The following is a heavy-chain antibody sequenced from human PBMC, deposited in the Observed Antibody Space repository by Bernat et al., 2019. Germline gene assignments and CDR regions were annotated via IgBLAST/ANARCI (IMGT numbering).Heavy chain of an antibody. CDR1: GYTFTSYG. CDR2: ISAYNGNT. Sequence: EVKKPGASVKVSCKASGYTFTSYGISWVRQAPGQGLEWMGWISAYNGNTNYAQKLQGRVTMTTDTSTSTAYMELRSLRSDDTAVYYCARDLGEVATMGTYYYYYYGMDVWGQGTTVTVSS. CDR3: ARDLGEVATMGTYYYYYYGMDV. D-gene: IGHD5-12*01. V-gene: IGHV1-18*01. J-gene: IGHJ6*02.